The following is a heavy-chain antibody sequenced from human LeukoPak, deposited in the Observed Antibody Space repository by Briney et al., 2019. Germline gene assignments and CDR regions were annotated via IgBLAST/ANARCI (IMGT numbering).Heavy chain of an antibody. V-gene: IGHV3-9*03. CDR1: GFTFSSYA. D-gene: IGHD3-16*01. CDR2: ISWNSGSI. J-gene: IGHJ6*03. CDR3: AKGGRFYYYYMDV. Sequence: PGGSLRLSCAASGFTFSSYAMSWVRQAPGKGLEWVSGISWNSGSIDYADSVKGRFTISRDNAKNSLYLQMNSLRAEDMALYYCAKGGRFYYYYMDVWGKGTTVTVSS.